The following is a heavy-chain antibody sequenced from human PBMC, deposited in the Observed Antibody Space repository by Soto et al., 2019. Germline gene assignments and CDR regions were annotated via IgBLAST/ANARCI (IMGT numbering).Heavy chain of an antibody. CDR1: GYTFTNYG. Sequence: QVQLVQSGAEVKKPGASVRVSCKASGYTFTNYGINWVRQAPGQGLEWMGWISTYKGNTNYAQNLQGGVTMTTDTSTSTAYMELRRLRSDDTAVYYCARGGYNHGYGRYYYYGIDVWGQGTTVTVSS. CDR3: ARGGYNHGYGRYYYYGIDV. J-gene: IGHJ6*02. D-gene: IGHD5-18*01. V-gene: IGHV1-18*01. CDR2: ISTYKGNT.